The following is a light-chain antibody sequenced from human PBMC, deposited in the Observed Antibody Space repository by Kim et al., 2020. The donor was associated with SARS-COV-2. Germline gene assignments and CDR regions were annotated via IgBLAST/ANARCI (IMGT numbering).Light chain of an antibody. CDR3: QTWGTGIRV. V-gene: IGLV4-69*01. J-gene: IGLJ3*02. Sequence: QLVLTQSPSASASLGASVKLTRTLSSGHSSYAIAWHQQQPEKGPRFLMKLDSDGSHTKGDGIPHRFSGSSSGAERYLTISSLQSEDEADYYCQTWGTGIRVFGGGTQLTVL. CDR1: SGHSSYA. CDR2: LDSDGSH.